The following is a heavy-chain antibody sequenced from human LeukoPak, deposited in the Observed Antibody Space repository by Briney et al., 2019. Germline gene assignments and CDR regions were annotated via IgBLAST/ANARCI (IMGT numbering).Heavy chain of an antibody. Sequence: GGSLRLSCAASGFTFSSYWMSWVRQAPGKGLEWVAYIKQDGSGKYYVDSVKGRFTISRDNAKNSLYLQMNSLRAEDTAVYYCARGQGRGGAYYFDYWGQGTLVTVSS. CDR3: ARGQGRGGAYYFDY. J-gene: IGHJ4*02. CDR2: IKQDGSGK. V-gene: IGHV3-7*01. CDR1: GFTFSSYW. D-gene: IGHD3-10*01.